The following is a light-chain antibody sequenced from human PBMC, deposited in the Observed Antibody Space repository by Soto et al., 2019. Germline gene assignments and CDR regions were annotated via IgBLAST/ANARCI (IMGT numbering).Light chain of an antibody. CDR1: QSVDRD. CDR3: QQYKDWPTT. V-gene: IGKV3-15*01. CDR2: GAS. J-gene: IGKJ1*01. Sequence: EVFLTQSPATLSLSLGEVPTLSCLASQSVDRDLAWYRQRPGQPPSLLIHGASTRATGIPARFSGSGAGTDFTLTITSLQSEDFGVYFCQQYKDWPTTFGQGTKVDIK.